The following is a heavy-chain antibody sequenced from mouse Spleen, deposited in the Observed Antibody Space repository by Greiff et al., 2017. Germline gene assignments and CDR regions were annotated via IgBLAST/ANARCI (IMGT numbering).Heavy chain of an antibody. J-gene: IGHJ4*01. CDR3: TVIYYGYGYAMDY. CDR2: IYPGSGNT. D-gene: IGHD2-2*01. Sequence: QVQLQQSGAELARPGASVKLSCKASGYTFTDYYINWVKQRTGQGLEWIGEIYPGSGNTYYNEKFKRKATLTVDKSSSTAYMQLSSLTSEDSAVYYCTVIYYGYGYAMDYWGQGTSVTVSS. CDR1: GYTFTDYY. V-gene: IGHV1-77*01.